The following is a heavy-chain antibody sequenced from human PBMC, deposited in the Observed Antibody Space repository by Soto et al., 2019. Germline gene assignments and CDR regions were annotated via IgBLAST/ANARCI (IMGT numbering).Heavy chain of an antibody. CDR2: IYPSEST. CDR3: ARVPDR. V-gene: IGHV4-59*12. J-gene: IGHJ5*02. D-gene: IGHD2-2*01. Sequence: SETLPLTCTVSGGSISGYFWSWIRQPPGKGLEWIAYIYPSESTDYNPSLKSRVTISVDMSKNQFSLKLSSVTAADTAVYYCARVPDRWGQGTLVTVSS. CDR1: GGSISGYF.